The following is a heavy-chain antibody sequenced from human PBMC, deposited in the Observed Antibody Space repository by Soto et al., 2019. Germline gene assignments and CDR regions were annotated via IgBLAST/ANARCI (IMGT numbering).Heavy chain of an antibody. V-gene: IGHV4-30-4*01. Sequence: QVQLQESGPGLVMPSQTLSLTCAVSGGSIDDINSYWTWIRQSPGRSPEWIGYIHNTGNTFYSPSLKRRLAISTDRSKSQFSLKLSAVTAADTAFYYCARSTYGEGYPHFFADWGQGTLVTVSS. CDR1: GGSIDDINSY. CDR2: IHNTGNT. CDR3: ARSTYGEGYPHFFAD. J-gene: IGHJ4*02. D-gene: IGHD3-16*02.